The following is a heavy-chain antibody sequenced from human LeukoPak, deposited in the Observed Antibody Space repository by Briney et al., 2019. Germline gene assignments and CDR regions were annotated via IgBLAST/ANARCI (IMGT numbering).Heavy chain of an antibody. CDR3: ACESGSYSTFDY. J-gene: IGHJ4*02. CDR1: GITFSSYS. CDR2: ISSSGSTI. D-gene: IGHD1-26*01. V-gene: IGHV3-48*04. Sequence: GGSLRLSCAASGITFSSYSMNWVRQVPGKGLEWVSYISSSGSTIYYADSVKGRFTISRDNAKNSLYLQMNSLRAEDTAVYYCACESGSYSTFDYWGQGTLVTVSS.